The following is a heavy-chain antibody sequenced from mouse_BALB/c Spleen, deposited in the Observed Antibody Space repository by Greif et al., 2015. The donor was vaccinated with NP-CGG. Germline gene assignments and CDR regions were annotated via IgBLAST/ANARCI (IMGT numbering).Heavy chain of an antibody. CDR1: GYTFTSYW. V-gene: IGHV1S81*02. D-gene: IGHD1-1*01. J-gene: IGHJ4*01. Sequence: VQLQQSGAELVKPGASVKLSCKASGYTFTSYWMHWVKQRPGQGLEWIGEINPSNGRTNYNEKFKSKATLTVDKSSSTAYMQLSSLTSEDSAVYYCAPYYDYAMDDWGQGTSVTVSS. CDR2: INPSNGRT. CDR3: APYYDYAMDD.